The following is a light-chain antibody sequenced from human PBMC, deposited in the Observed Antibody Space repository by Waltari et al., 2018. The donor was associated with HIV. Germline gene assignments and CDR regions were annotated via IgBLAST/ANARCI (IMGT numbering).Light chain of an antibody. CDR1: QSVSNTY. Sequence: EIVLTQSPGIMSLSPGERATLSCRASQSVSNTYLAWYQQKPGQAHRLLIYAASIRATGIPDRFSGSGSGTGFTLTISRVEPEDFAVYYCQQYAISPGTFGQGTKVEIK. J-gene: IGKJ1*01. CDR3: QQYAISPGT. CDR2: AAS. V-gene: IGKV3-20*01.